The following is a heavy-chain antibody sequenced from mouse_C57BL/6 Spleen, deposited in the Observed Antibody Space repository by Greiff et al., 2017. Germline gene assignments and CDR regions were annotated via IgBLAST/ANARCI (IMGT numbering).Heavy chain of an antibody. CDR2: IWTGGGT. CDR1: GFSLTSYA. CDR3: ARYYYGSSYDAMDY. V-gene: IGHV2-9-1*01. Sequence: VNVVESGPGLVAPSQSLSITCTVSGFSLTSYAISWVRQPPGKGLEWLGVIWTGGGTNYNSALKSRLSISKDNSKSQVFLKMNSLQTDDTARYYCARYYYGSSYDAMDYWGQGTSVTVSS. D-gene: IGHD1-1*01. J-gene: IGHJ4*01.